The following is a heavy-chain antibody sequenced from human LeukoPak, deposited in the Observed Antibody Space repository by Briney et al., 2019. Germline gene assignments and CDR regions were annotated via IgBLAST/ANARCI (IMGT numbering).Heavy chain of an antibody. V-gene: IGHV4-31*03. Sequence: SETLSLTCTVSGGSISSGGYYWSWIRQHPGKGLEWIGYIYYSGSTYYNPSLKSRVTISVDTFKNQFSLKLSSVTAADTAVYYCARDSFSGSYWDYYYYGMDVWGQGTTVTVSS. D-gene: IGHD1-26*01. CDR1: GGSISSGGYY. CDR3: ARDSFSGSYWDYYYYGMDV. CDR2: IYYSGST. J-gene: IGHJ6*02.